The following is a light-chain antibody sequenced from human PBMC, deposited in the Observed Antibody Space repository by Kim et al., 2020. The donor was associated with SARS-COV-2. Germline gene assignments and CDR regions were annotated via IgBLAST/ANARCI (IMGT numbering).Light chain of an antibody. Sequence: QSALTQPASVSGSPGQSITISCTGTSSDIGSHDFVSWYQQHPVRAPKVIIYEVTERPSGVSNRFSGSKSGYTASLTISGLQPEDEADYYCCSYVGSSNSVVFGGGTQLTVL. CDR2: EVT. CDR3: CSYVGSSNSVV. V-gene: IGLV2-23*02. CDR1: SSDIGSHDF. J-gene: IGLJ2*01.